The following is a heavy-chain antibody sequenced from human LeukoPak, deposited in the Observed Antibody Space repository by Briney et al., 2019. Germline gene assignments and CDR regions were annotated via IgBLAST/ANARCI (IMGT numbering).Heavy chain of an antibody. CDR3: ARLKDDVTKLDY. CDR1: GFTFSDYY. J-gene: IGHJ4*02. CDR2: INQDGSQK. V-gene: IGHV3-7*01. D-gene: IGHD2-8*01. Sequence: GGSLRLSCAASGFTFSDYYMSWIRQAPGKGLEWVASINQDGSQKRYVDSVQGRFTISRDNTKKSLFLQMNSLRAEDTAVYYCARLKDDVTKLDYWGQGTLVTVSS.